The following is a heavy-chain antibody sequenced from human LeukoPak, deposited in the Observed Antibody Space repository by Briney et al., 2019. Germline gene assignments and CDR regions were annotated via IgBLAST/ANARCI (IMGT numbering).Heavy chain of an antibody. V-gene: IGHV3-48*04. D-gene: IGHD6-19*01. Sequence: PGGSLRLSCAASGFTFSSYGMHWVRQAPGKGLEWVSYISSSGSTIYYADSVKGRFTISRDNAKNSLYLQMNSLRAEDTAVYYCARDKNPSYTSGWFDYWGQGTLVTVSS. CDR3: ARDKNPSYTSGWFDY. CDR2: ISSSGSTI. J-gene: IGHJ4*02. CDR1: GFTFSSYG.